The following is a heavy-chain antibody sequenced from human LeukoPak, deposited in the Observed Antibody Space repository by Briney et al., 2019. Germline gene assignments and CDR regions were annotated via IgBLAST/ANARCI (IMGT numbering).Heavy chain of an antibody. Sequence: GGSLRLSCAASGFTFDDYAMHWVRQAPGKGLEWVSLISGDGGSTYYADSVKGRFTISRDNSKNSLYLQMNSLRTEDTALYYCAKDIATDYYGSGSPYYYYGMDVWGQGTTVTVSS. D-gene: IGHD3-10*01. J-gene: IGHJ6*02. V-gene: IGHV3-43*02. CDR3: AKDIATDYYGSGSPYYYYGMDV. CDR1: GFTFDDYA. CDR2: ISGDGGST.